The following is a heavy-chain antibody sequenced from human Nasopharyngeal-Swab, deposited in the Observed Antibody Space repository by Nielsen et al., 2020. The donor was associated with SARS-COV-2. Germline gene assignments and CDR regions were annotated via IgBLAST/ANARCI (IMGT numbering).Heavy chain of an antibody. J-gene: IGHJ6*02. CDR3: ARDPFSGHDLTEMDV. CDR2: ISYDGSNK. D-gene: IGHD5-12*01. V-gene: IGHV3-30*03. CDR1: GFTFSSYG. Sequence: GGSLRLSCAASGFTFSSYGMHWVRQAPGKGLEWVAVISYDGSNKYYADSVKGRFTISRDNAKNSLYLQMNSLRDEDTALYYCARDPFSGHDLTEMDVWGQGTTVTVSS.